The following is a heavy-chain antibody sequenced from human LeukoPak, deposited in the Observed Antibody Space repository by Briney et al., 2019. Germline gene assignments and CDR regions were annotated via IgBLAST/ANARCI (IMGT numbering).Heavy chain of an antibody. Sequence: QAGGSLRLSCAASGFTFSSYEMNWVRQAPGKGLEWVSYISSSGSTIYYADSVKGRFTISRDNAKNSLYLQMNSLRAEDTAVYYCDAISGYDGGFFDYWGQGTLVTVSS. CDR1: GFTFSSYE. CDR3: DAISGYDGGFFDY. J-gene: IGHJ4*02. CDR2: ISSSGSTI. V-gene: IGHV3-48*03. D-gene: IGHD5-12*01.